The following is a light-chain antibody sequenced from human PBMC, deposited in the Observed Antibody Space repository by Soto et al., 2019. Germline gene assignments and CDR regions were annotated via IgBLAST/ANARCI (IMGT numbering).Light chain of an antibody. CDR2: NVS. CDR3: SSYTTTRTVV. V-gene: IGLV2-14*03. Sequence: QSALTQPASVSGSPGQSITISCTGTSSDIGGFNYVSWYQDHPGKAPKLMIHNVSSRPSGVSDRFSGSKSGYTASLTISGLQAEDEADYYCSSYTTTRTVVFGGGTKLTVL. CDR1: SSDIGGFNY. J-gene: IGLJ2*01.